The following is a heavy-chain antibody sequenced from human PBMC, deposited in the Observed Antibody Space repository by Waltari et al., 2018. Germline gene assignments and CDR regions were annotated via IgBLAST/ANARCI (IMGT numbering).Heavy chain of an antibody. J-gene: IGHJ4*02. CDR3: TTGSGSYPIQYFDY. D-gene: IGHD1-26*01. Sequence: EVQLVESGGGLVKPGGSIRLSCAASGFTFSNAWMSWVRQSPGKGLEWVGRIKSKTDGGTTDYAAPVKGRFTSSRDDSNNTLYLQMNSLKTEDTAVYYCTTGSGSYPIQYFDYWGQGTLVTVSS. V-gene: IGHV3-15*01. CDR1: GFTFSNAW. CDR2: IKSKTDGGTT.